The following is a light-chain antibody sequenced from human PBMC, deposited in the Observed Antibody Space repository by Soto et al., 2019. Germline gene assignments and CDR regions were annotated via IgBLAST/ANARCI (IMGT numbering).Light chain of an antibody. CDR3: SSHGGVNNVL. J-gene: IGLJ3*02. V-gene: IGLV2-8*01. CDR2: EVT. Sequence: QSVLTQPPSASGSPGQSVTISCTGTSSDVGAYNYVSWYLQHPGKAPKLMIYEVTKRPSGVPDRFSGSKSGNTASLTVSGLQAEDEGDYYCSSHGGVNNVLFGGGTKVTVL. CDR1: SSDVGAYNY.